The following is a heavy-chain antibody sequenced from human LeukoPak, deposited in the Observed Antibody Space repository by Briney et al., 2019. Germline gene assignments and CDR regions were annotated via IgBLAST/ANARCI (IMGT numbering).Heavy chain of an antibody. J-gene: IGHJ4*02. CDR3: ARGVVPAANVDY. CDR1: GGSISSYY. D-gene: IGHD2-2*01. V-gene: IGHV4-59*01. CDR2: IYYSGST. Sequence: NTSETLSLTCTVSGGSISSYYWSWIRQPPGKGLEWIGYIYYSGSTNYNPSLKSRVTISVDTSKNQFSLKLSSVTAADTAVYYCARGVVPAANVDYWGQGTLVTVSS.